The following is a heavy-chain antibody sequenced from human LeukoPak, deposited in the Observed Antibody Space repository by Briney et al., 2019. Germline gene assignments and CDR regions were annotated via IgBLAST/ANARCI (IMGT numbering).Heavy chain of an antibody. CDR3: ARGGSSSWYIFDAFDI. V-gene: IGHV4-4*07. CDR2: IYTSGST. J-gene: IGHJ3*02. Sequence: SETLSLTCTVSGGSISSYYWSWIRQPAGKGLEWIGRIYTSGSTNYNPSLKSRVTMSVDTSKNQFSLKLSSVTAADTAVYYCARGGSSSWYIFDAFDIWGQGTMVTVSS. CDR1: GGSISSYY. D-gene: IGHD6-13*01.